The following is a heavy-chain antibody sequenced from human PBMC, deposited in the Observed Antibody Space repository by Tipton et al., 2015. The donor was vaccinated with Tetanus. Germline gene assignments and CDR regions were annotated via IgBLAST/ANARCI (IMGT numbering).Heavy chain of an antibody. D-gene: IGHD2-15*01. CDR1: GGTFSSFA. CDR2: IIPIFGTT. Sequence: QLVQSGPEVKKPGSSVQVSCKASGGTFSSFAISWVRQAPGQGLEWMGGIIPIFGTTYYAQNFEGRVTITADGSTTTAYMKLSSLRSDDTAVYYCATRRYCSGGSCYLTQDFDYWGQGTMVTVST. CDR3: ATRRYCSGGSCYLTQDFDY. V-gene: IGHV1-69*01. J-gene: IGHJ3*01.